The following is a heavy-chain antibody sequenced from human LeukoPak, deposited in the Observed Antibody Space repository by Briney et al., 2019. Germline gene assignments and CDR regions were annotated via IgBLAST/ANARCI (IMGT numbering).Heavy chain of an antibody. J-gene: IGHJ6*03. V-gene: IGHV3-73*01. Sequence: GGSLRLSCAASGFTFSGSAMHWVRQASGKGLEWVGRIRSKANSYATVYAASVKGRFTISRDDSKNTAYLQMNSLKTEDTAVYYCTRTSDILTGYTPREAYYYYYHMDVWGKGTTVTISS. CDR2: IRSKANSYAT. CDR3: TRTSDILTGYTPREAYYYYYHMDV. D-gene: IGHD3-9*01. CDR1: GFTFSGSA.